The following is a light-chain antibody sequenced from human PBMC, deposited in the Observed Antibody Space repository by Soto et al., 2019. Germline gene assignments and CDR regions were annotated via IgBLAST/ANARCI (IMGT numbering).Light chain of an antibody. CDR3: QQYNKGPVT. CDR2: GAS. CDR1: QSVSSN. J-gene: IGKJ1*01. Sequence: IVMAKAPSTLSVSPGERAHLSCRASQSVSSNLAWYQQKPGQAPRLLIYGASTRATGIPARFSGSGSGTEFTLTISSLQSEDFGVYYCQQYNKGPVTFGQGTKWIS. V-gene: IGKV3-15*01.